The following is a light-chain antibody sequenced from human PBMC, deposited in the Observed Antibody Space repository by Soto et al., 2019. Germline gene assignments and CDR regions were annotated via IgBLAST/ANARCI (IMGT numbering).Light chain of an antibody. CDR3: SSYTSSSRYV. Sequence: QSVLTQPASVSGSPGQSITISCTGTSSDVGGYNYVSWYQQHPGKAPKLMIYDVSNRPSGVSNRFSGSKSGNTASLTISGLQAEYEADYYCSSYTSSSRYVFGTGTKLTVL. CDR2: DVS. CDR1: SSDVGGYNY. J-gene: IGLJ1*01. V-gene: IGLV2-14*01.